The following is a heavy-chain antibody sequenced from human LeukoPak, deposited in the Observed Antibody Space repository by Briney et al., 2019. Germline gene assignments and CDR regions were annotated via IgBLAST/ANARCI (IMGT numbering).Heavy chain of an antibody. J-gene: IGHJ4*02. CDR1: GGTFSSYA. D-gene: IGHD2-15*01. Sequence: ASVKVSCKASGGTFSSYAISWVRQAPGQGLEWMGRIIPILGIANYAQKFQGRVTITADKSTSTAYMELSSLRSEDTAVYYCARGPRYCSGGSCYPYYFDYWGQGTLVTVSS. V-gene: IGHV1-69*04. CDR2: IIPILGIA. CDR3: ARGPRYCSGGSCYPYYFDY.